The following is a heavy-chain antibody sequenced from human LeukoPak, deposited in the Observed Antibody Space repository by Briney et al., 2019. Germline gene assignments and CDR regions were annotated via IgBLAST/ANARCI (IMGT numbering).Heavy chain of an antibody. CDR1: GFTFSSYW. J-gene: IGHJ4*02. D-gene: IGHD6-13*01. CDR2: INTDGSST. Sequence: GGSLRLSCAASGFTFSSYWMHWVRQAPGKGLVWVSRINTDGSSTSYADSVKGRFTISRDNAKNTLYLQMNSLRAEDTAVYYCAREGITAAADYWGQGTLVTVSS. CDR3: AREGITAAADY. V-gene: IGHV3-74*01.